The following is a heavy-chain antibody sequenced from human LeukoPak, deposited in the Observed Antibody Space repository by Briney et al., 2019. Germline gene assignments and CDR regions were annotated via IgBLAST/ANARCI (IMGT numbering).Heavy chain of an antibody. CDR1: GGSISSYY. Sequence: PSETLSLTCSVSGGSISSYYWSWIRQPAGKGLEWIGRIYSSGSTNYNPSLKTRVTMSLDTSKNQFSLNLTTVTAADTAVYYCARTSARGAQLDYWGQGTLVTVSS. CDR3: ARTSARGAQLDY. V-gene: IGHV4-4*07. D-gene: IGHD3-10*01. CDR2: IYSSGST. J-gene: IGHJ4*02.